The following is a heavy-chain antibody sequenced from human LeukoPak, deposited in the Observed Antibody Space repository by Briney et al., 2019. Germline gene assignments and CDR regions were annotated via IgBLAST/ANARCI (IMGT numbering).Heavy chain of an antibody. CDR2: IQPDGSGA. CDR3: AREDDRNTNDC. Sequence: GGSLRLSCVTSGFTFRGYWMSWFRQAPGKGLEWVGNIQPDGSGAFYVDAMRGRFTISRDNAQNSLYLQINSLRAEDTAVYYCAREDDRNTNDCWGQGTLVTVSS. J-gene: IGHJ4*02. CDR1: GFTFRGYW. D-gene: IGHD1-1*01. V-gene: IGHV3-7*01.